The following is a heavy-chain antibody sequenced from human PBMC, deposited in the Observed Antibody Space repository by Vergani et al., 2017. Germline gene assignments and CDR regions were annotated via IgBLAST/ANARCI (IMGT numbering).Heavy chain of an antibody. CDR1: GYSFTSYW. CDR2: IDPSDSYT. CDR3: ARGILTGYYYDLPFAP. J-gene: IGHJ5*02. D-gene: IGHD3-9*01. V-gene: IGHV5-10-1*01. Sequence: EVQLVQSGAEVKKPGESLRISCKGSGYSFTSYWISWVRQMPGKGLEWMGRIDPSDSYTNYSPSFQGHVTISADKSISTAYLQWSSLKASDTAMYYCARGILTGYYYDLPFAPWGQGTLVTVSS.